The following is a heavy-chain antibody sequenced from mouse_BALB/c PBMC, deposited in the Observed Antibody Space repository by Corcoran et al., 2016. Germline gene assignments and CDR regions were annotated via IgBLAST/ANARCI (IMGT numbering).Heavy chain of an antibody. CDR2: INPYNDGI. V-gene: IGHV1-18*01. Sequence: VQLQQSGPELVKPGASMKVSCKASGYSFTDYTMNWVKQGHGKNLEWIGLINPYNDGISYNQKFKGKDTLTVDKPSSTAYMELLSLTSEDSAGYYCERGNVDFDYWGQGTTLTVSP. D-gene: IGHD2-1*01. CDR3: ERGNVDFDY. J-gene: IGHJ2*01. CDR1: GYSFTDYT.